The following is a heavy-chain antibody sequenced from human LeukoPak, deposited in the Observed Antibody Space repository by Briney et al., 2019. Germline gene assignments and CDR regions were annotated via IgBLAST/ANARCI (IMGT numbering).Heavy chain of an antibody. CDR1: GFTFSSYG. V-gene: IGHV3-30*02. Sequence: GGPLRLSCAASGFTFSSYGMHWVRQAPGKGLEWVAFIRYDGSNKYYADSVKGRFTISRDNSKNTLYLQMNSLRAEDTAVYYCAKDFCSSTSCYLFDYWGQGTLVTVSS. CDR3: AKDFCSSTSCYLFDY. J-gene: IGHJ4*02. D-gene: IGHD2-2*01. CDR2: IRYDGSNK.